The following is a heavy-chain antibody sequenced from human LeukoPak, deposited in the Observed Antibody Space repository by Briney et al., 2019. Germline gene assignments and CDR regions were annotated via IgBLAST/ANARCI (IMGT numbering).Heavy chain of an antibody. CDR2: ISVGSNYI. CDR1: GYTFSSYS. D-gene: IGHD3-22*01. Sequence: KPGGSLRLSCAASGYTFSSYSINWVRQAPGKGLEWVSSISVGSNYIYCADSVRGRFSISRDDARNSLYLQMDSLRGDDTAVYYCARLRRNSDRSGYYYYYDYWGQGTLATVSS. J-gene: IGHJ4*02. V-gene: IGHV3-21*01. CDR3: ARLRRNSDRSGYYYYYDY.